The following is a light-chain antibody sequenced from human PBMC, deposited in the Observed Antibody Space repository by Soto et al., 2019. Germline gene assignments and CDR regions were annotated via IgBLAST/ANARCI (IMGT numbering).Light chain of an antibody. CDR1: SSDV. J-gene: IGLJ2*01. V-gene: IGLV2-14*01. CDR2: DVS. CDR3: ASYISSSTVV. Sequence: QSALTQPASVSGSHGQSITISCTGASSDVMSWYQQHPGKAPKLIIYDVSNRPSGVSNRFSGSKSGTTASLTIYGLQAEDEADYYCASYISSSTVVFGEGTKLTVL.